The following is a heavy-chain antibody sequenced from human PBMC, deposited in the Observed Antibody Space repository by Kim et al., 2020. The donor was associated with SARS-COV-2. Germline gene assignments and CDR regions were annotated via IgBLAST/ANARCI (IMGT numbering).Heavy chain of an antibody. CDR1: GYMFTDYY. CDR3: ARAICQNDDNVYWGGGLYYTMGV. CDR2: LNPKSGGT. D-gene: IGHD2-15*01. V-gene: IGHV1-2*06. Sequence: ASVKVSCKASGYMFTDYYIHWVRQAPGQGLEWMGRLNPKSGGTHYSRRFQGRITLTRDTYTTTYMELSRLTSDDTAIYYWARAICQNDDNVYWGGGLYYTMGVWGEGTTGTVSS. J-gene: IGHJ6*03.